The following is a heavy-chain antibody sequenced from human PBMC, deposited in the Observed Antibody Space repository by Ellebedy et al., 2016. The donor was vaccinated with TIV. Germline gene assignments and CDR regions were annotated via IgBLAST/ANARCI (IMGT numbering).Heavy chain of an antibody. CDR2: ISSSSSYT. J-gene: IGHJ6*03. CDR3: ARDFGVIVVVPAAMDYYMDV. V-gene: IGHV3-11*06. Sequence: GESLKISXAASGFTFSDYYMSWIRQAPGKGLEWVSYISSSSSYTNYADSVKGRFTISRDNAKNSLYLQMNSLRDEDTAVYYCARDFGVIVVVPAAMDYYMDVWGKGTTVTVSS. D-gene: IGHD2-2*01. CDR1: GFTFSDYY.